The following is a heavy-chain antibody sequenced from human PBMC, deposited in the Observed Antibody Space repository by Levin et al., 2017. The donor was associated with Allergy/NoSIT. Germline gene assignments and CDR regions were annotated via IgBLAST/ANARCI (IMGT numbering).Heavy chain of an antibody. D-gene: IGHD4-23*01. Sequence: ASVKVSCKVSGDRLSKLSMHWVRQAPGKGLEWMGGLDAEDGEKVYPQKFQGRVTLTEDTSTDTAYLDVSSLRSDDTAVYYCTAMTTVVTPSFDYWGQGPLVTVSS. CDR2: LDAEDGEK. V-gene: IGHV1-24*01. J-gene: IGHJ4*02. CDR3: TAMTTVVTPSFDY. CDR1: GDRLSKLS.